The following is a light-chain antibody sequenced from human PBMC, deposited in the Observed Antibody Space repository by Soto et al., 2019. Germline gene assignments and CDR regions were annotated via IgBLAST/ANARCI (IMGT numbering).Light chain of an antibody. V-gene: IGLV2-11*01. CDR3: CSYAGSYIYV. CDR2: DVS. CDR1: SSDVGGYNY. J-gene: IGLJ1*01. Sequence: QSALTQPRSVSGSPGQSVTISCTGTSSDVGGYNYVSWYQQHPGKAPKVMIYDVSKRPSGVPDRFSGSKSDNTASLTISGLQADDEADYYCCSYAGSYIYVFGTGTKVTVL.